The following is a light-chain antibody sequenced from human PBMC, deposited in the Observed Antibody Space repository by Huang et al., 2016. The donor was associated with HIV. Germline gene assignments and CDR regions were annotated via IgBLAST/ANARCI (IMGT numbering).Light chain of an antibody. J-gene: IGKJ2*01. CDR2: AAS. Sequence: DIQMTQSPSSLSASVGDRVTITCRASQGISNSLAWYQQKPGTAPTLLLSAASILESGFPTMFGGSGSGTEYTLTINSLQPEDFATYHCQQYYITPYSFGQGTILEIK. V-gene: IGKV1-NL1*01. CDR1: QGISNS. CDR3: QQYYITPYS.